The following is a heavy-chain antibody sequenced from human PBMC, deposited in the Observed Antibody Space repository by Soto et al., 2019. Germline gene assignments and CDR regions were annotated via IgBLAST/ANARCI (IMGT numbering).Heavy chain of an antibody. CDR1: GGSISNSSYY. Sequence: PSVTLSLTCTVSGGSISNSSYYWGWIRQPPGKGLEWIGSIYYSGSTYYNPSLKSRVTISVDTSKNQFSLKLSSVTAADTAVYYCARIDVLAELNFDYWGQGTLVTVSS. CDR2: IYYSGST. V-gene: IGHV4-39*01. D-gene: IGHD1-26*01. CDR3: ARIDVLAELNFDY. J-gene: IGHJ4*02.